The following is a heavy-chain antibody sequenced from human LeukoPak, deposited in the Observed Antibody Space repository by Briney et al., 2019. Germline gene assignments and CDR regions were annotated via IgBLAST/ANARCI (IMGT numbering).Heavy chain of an antibody. D-gene: IGHD5-18*01. CDR1: GGSFSGYY. CDR2: INHSGST. CDR3: ARVGYSYVINDWSRTGLGAYPTKYYYHMDV. Sequence: SETLSLTCAVYGGSFSGYYWSWIRQPPGEGLEWIGEINHSGSTNYNPSLKGRVTISGDTSKNQFSLKLISVTAADTAVYFCARVGYSYVINDWSRTGLGAYPTKYYYHMDVWGKGTTVTVSS. V-gene: IGHV4-34*01. J-gene: IGHJ6*03.